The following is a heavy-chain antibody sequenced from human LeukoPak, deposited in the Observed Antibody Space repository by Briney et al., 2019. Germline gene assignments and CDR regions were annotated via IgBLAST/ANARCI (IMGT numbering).Heavy chain of an antibody. CDR2: INHSGST. J-gene: IGHJ4*02. Sequence: SETLSLTCTVSGGSISSYYWSWIRQPPGKGLEWIGEINHSGSTNYNPSLKSRVTISVDTSKNQFSLKLSSVTAADTAVYYCARGPYCSGGSYYAKRQTYYYWGQGTLVTVSP. D-gene: IGHD2-15*01. CDR3: ARGPYCSGGSYYAKRQTYYY. CDR1: GGSISSYY. V-gene: IGHV4-34*01.